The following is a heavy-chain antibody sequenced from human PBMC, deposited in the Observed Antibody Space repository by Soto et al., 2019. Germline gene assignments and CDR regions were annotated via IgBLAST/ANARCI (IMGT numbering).Heavy chain of an antibody. Sequence: PGGSLRLSCAASGFTFSSYAMSWVRQAPGKGLEWVSAISGSGGSTYYADSVKGRFTISRDNSRNTLYLQMNSLRAEDTAVYYCAKDSEYSSSSGFDYWGQGTLVTVSS. D-gene: IGHD6-6*01. CDR1: GFTFSSYA. J-gene: IGHJ4*02. V-gene: IGHV3-23*01. CDR3: AKDSEYSSSSGFDY. CDR2: ISGSGGST.